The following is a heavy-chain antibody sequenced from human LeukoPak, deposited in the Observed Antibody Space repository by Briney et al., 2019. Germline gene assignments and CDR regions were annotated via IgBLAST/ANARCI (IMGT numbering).Heavy chain of an antibody. D-gene: IGHD5-12*01. CDR2: IYYSGST. CDR3: ARRSVALAY. Sequence: SETLSLTCTVSGGSISSSSYYWGWIRQPPGKGLEWIGSIYYSGSTYYNPSLKSRVTISVDTSKNQFSLKLSPVTAADTAVYYCARRSVALAYWGQGTLVTVSS. V-gene: IGHV4-39*01. J-gene: IGHJ4*02. CDR1: GGSISSSSYY.